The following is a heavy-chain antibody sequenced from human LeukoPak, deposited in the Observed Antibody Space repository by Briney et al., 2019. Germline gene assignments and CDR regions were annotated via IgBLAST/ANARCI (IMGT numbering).Heavy chain of an antibody. Sequence: GGSLRLSCAASGFTFSNYAMSWVRQAPGKGLEWISAISGSGGGTYYADSVKGRFTISRDNSKNTLYLQLNSLRVEDTAVYYCAKGLEVGGAKGADYWGQGTLVTVSS. D-gene: IGHD1-26*01. V-gene: IGHV3-23*01. J-gene: IGHJ4*02. CDR1: GFTFSNYA. CDR3: AKGLEVGGAKGADY. CDR2: ISGSGGGT.